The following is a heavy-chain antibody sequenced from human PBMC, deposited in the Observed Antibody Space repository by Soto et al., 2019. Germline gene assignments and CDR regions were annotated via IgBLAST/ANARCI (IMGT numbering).Heavy chain of an antibody. D-gene: IGHD4-4*01. CDR2: ISFDGSKN. Sequence: VQLVESGGGVVQPGRSLRLSCAASGFTFSRYGMHWVRQAPGKGLEWVAVISFDGSKNYYAESVTGRFTISRDNSKNTLYLQVNRLRAEDTAVYYCAKEAGSVTFDFWGQGTLVTVSS. CDR3: AKEAGSVTFDF. CDR1: GFTFSRYG. V-gene: IGHV3-30*18. J-gene: IGHJ4*02.